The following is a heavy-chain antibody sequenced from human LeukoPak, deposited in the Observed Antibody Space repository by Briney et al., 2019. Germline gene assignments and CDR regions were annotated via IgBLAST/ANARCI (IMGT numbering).Heavy chain of an antibody. Sequence: ASVKVSCKASGYTFTSYYMHWVRQAPGQGLEWMGTINPSGGSTSYAQKFQGRVTMTRDMSTSTVYMELSSLRSEDTAVYYCARAWYSSSSGGPQGFDYWGQGTLVTVSS. D-gene: IGHD6-6*01. J-gene: IGHJ4*02. CDR1: GYTFTSYY. CDR3: ARAWYSSSSGGPQGFDY. CDR2: INPSGGST. V-gene: IGHV1-46*01.